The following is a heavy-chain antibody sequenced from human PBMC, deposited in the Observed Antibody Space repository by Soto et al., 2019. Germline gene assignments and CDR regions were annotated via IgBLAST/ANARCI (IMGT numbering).Heavy chain of an antibody. J-gene: IGHJ5*02. V-gene: IGHV1-3*01. D-gene: IGHD3-3*01. CDR1: GYTLTSYA. Sequence: SVEVSCEASGYTLTSYAMHLVRQAPGQRLEWMGWINAGNGNTKYSQKLQGRVTITRDASASTAYMELSSLRSEDTAVYYFARVGRDDFWSGLGSWGQGTLVTGSS. CDR2: INAGNGNT. CDR3: ARVGRDDFWSGLGS.